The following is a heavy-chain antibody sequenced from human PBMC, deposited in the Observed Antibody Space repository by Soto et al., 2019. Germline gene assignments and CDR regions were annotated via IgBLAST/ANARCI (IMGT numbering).Heavy chain of an antibody. V-gene: IGHV3-9*01. CDR2: ISWNSGSI. CDR3: AKGGYCSGGSCYPWDAFDI. J-gene: IGHJ3*02. CDR1: GFTFDDYA. Sequence: SLRLSCAASGFTFDDYAMHWVRQAPGKGLEWVSGISWNSGSIGYADSVKGRFTISRDNAKNSLYLQMNSLRAEDTALYYCAKGGYCSGGSCYPWDAFDIWGQGTMVTVSS. D-gene: IGHD2-15*01.